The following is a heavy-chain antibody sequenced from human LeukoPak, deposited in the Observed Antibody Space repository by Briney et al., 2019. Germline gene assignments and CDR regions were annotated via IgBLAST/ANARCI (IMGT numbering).Heavy chain of an antibody. V-gene: IGHV3-33*01. D-gene: IGHD3-3*01. Sequence: GGSLRLSCAASGFTFSSYGMHWVRQAPGKGLAWVAVIWYDGSNKYYADPVKGRFTISRDNSKNTLYLQMNSLRAEDTAVYYCARDQGSITIFGVVINSALDYWGQGTLVTVSS. J-gene: IGHJ4*02. CDR3: ARDQGSITIFGVVINSALDY. CDR2: IWYDGSNK. CDR1: GFTFSSYG.